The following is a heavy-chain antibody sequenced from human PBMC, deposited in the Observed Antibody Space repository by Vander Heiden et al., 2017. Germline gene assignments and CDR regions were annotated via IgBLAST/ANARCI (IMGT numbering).Heavy chain of an antibody. CDR2: ISGSSNTM. D-gene: IGHD3-3*02. J-gene: IGHJ4*02. CDR3: AMFSMMADAQYY. CDR1: GFTFSIYS. V-gene: IGHV3-48*02. Sequence: EVQLVESGGGLVQPGGSLRLYCAASGFTFSIYSMNWVRQAPGKGLEWLSYISGSSNTMSYADSVKGRFTISRDNAKNSVFLQMNNLRDGDSAVYYCAMFSMMADAQYYCGQGTLVTVSS.